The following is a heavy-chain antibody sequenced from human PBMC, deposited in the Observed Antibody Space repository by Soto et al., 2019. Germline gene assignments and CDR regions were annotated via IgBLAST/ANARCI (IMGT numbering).Heavy chain of an antibody. Sequence: SETLSLTCAVSGGSITSANWWTWVRQPPGGGLEWIGEISHSGIANYKASLKSRVTMSVDKTKNDVSLKLTSVTAADTAVYYCARVLRGWFDPWGQGTPVTV. V-gene: IGHV4-4*02. CDR2: ISHSGIA. CDR3: ARVLRGWFDP. CDR1: GGSITSANW. J-gene: IGHJ5*02.